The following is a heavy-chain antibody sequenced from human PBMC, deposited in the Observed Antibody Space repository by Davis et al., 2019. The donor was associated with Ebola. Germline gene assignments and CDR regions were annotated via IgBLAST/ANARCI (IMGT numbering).Heavy chain of an antibody. V-gene: IGHV5-51*01. Sequence: KVSCKDSGNSFTSHWIAWVRQMPGKGLEWMGIIYPGDSDTRYSPSFQGQVTISADKSISTAYLQWSSLKASDTAMYYCARLDGPYSSSPWYFDYWGQGTLVTVSS. CDR2: IYPGDSDT. D-gene: IGHD6-6*01. CDR3: ARLDGPYSSSPWYFDY. J-gene: IGHJ4*02. CDR1: GNSFTSHW.